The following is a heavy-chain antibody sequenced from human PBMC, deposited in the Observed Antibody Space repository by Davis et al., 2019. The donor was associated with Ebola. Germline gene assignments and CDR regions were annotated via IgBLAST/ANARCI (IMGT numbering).Heavy chain of an antibody. Sequence: GGSLRLSCAASGFTFSNYAMSWVRQAPGKGLEWVATIKKDGVQKFYVDSVKGRFIISRDNARNSLYLQMNSLKNEDTAVYYCARLVSGYWGQGTLVSVSS. CDR1: GFTFSNYA. CDR3: ARLVSGY. J-gene: IGHJ4*02. CDR2: IKKDGVQK. V-gene: IGHV3-7*03. D-gene: IGHD6-25*01.